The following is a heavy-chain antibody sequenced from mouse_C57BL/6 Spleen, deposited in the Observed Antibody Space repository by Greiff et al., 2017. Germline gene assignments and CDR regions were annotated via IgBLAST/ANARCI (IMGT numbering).Heavy chain of an antibody. Sequence: QVQLQQSGAELVRPGASVTLSCKASGYTFTDYEMHWVKQTPVHGLEWIGAIDPETGGTAYTQKFKGKAILTADKSSSTAYMELRSLTSEDSAVYYCTRRRTTVVVGDYWGQGTSVTVSS. CDR1: GYTFTDYE. CDR3: TRRRTTVVVGDY. CDR2: IDPETGGT. V-gene: IGHV1-15*01. D-gene: IGHD1-1*01. J-gene: IGHJ4*01.